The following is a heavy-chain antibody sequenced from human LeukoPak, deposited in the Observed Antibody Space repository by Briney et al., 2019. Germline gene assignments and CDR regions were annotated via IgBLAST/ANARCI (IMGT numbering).Heavy chain of an antibody. CDR2: INTDGSST. V-gene: IGHV3-74*01. D-gene: IGHD3-9*01. CDR1: GFTFGSYW. J-gene: IGHJ4*02. CDR3: VRDAPYYDILTGYYHKYYFDY. Sequence: PGGSLRLSCAASGFTFGSYWMHWVRQAPGKGLVWVSRINTDGSSTSYADSVKGRFTISRDNAKNTLYLQMNSLRAEDTAVYYCVRDAPYYDILTGYYHKYYFDYWGQGTLVTVSS.